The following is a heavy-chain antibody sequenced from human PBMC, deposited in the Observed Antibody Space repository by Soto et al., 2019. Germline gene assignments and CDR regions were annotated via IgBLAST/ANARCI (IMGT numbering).Heavy chain of an antibody. D-gene: IGHD6-6*01. CDR3: ARDAREYSSSSSDY. V-gene: IGHV4-30-4*01. Sequence: SETLSLTCTVSGGSISSGDYYWSWIRQPPGKGLEWIGYIYYSGSTYYNPSLKSRVTISVDTSKNQFSLKLSSVTAADTAVYYCARDAREYSSSSSDYWGQVTLVTVS. J-gene: IGHJ4*02. CDR2: IYYSGST. CDR1: GGSISSGDYY.